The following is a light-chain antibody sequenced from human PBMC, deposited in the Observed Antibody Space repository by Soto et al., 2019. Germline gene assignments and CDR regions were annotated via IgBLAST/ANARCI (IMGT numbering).Light chain of an antibody. CDR2: ATS. J-gene: IGKJ1*01. CDR1: RIIGHNY. Sequence: DNVLTQSPDTLSVSPGDRATLSCRASRIIGHNYLAWYQQKPGQAPRLLIYATSTRATGIPDRFSDSGSVTDFTLTISRLEPEDFAVYYCQQFGISPWTFGQGTKVEIK. V-gene: IGKV3-20*01. CDR3: QQFGISPWT.